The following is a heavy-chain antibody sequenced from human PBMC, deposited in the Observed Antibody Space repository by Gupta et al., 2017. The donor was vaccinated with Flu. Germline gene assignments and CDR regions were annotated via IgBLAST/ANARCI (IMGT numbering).Heavy chain of an antibody. CDR2: MHPNSGNT. CDR1: GYTFTSYE. D-gene: IGHD3-3*01. Sequence: ASGYTFTSYEIHWVRQATGQGLEWMGRMHPNSGNTGFAQKFQGRVSMTRNTSISTAYMELRSLRYEDTAVYYCTADFGVLSTLMDVWGQGTKGTVSS. CDR3: TADFGVLSTLMDV. J-gene: IGHJ6*02. V-gene: IGHV1-8*01.